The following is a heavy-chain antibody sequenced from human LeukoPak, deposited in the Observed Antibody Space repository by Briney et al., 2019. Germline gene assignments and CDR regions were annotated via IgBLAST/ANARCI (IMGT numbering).Heavy chain of an antibody. CDR2: IYTSGST. D-gene: IGHD3-22*01. CDR3: ARDRKYYYDSSGYYNYYFDY. Sequence: SETLSLTCTVSGGSISSGSYYWSWIRQPAGKGLEWIGRIYTSGSTNYNPSLKSRVTISVDTSKNQFFLKLSSVTAADTAVYYCARDRKYYYDSSGYYNYYFDYWGQGTLVTVSS. CDR1: GGSISSGSYY. V-gene: IGHV4-61*02. J-gene: IGHJ4*02.